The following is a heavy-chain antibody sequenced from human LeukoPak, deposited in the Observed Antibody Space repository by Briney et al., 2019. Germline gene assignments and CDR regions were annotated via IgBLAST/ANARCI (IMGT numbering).Heavy chain of an antibody. J-gene: IGHJ2*01. CDR3: ARGLPRPGYSGYDYEGDYGDYPNWYFDL. Sequence: ASVKVSCKASGGTFSSHAISWVRQAPGQGLEWMGGIIPIFGTANYAQKFQGRVTITADESTSTAYMELSSLRSEDTAVYYCARGLPRPGYSGYDYEGDYGDYPNWYFDLWGRGTLVTVSS. V-gene: IGHV1-69*01. CDR2: IIPIFGTA. CDR1: GGTFSSHA. D-gene: IGHD5-12*01.